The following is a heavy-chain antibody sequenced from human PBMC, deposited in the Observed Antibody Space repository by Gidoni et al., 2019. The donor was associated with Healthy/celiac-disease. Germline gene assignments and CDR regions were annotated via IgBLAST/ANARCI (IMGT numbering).Heavy chain of an antibody. CDR1: GFTFSSYE. J-gene: IGHJ6*02. Sequence: EVQLVESGGGLVQPVGSLRLSCAASGFTFSSYEMNWVRQAPGKGLDWVSYISSSGSTIYYADSVKGRVTIARDNAKNSLYLQMNSLRAEDTAVYYCARSPYCSGGSCYSEYYYGMDVWGQGTTVTVSS. D-gene: IGHD2-15*01. V-gene: IGHV3-48*03. CDR2: ISSSGSTI. CDR3: ARSPYCSGGSCYSEYYYGMDV.